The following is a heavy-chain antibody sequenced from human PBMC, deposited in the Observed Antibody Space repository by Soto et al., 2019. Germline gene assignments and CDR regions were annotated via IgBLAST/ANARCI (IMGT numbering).Heavy chain of an antibody. Sequence: EVQLLESGGGLVQPGGSLRLSCAASGFTFSSYAMSWVRQAPGKGLEWVSAISGSGGSTYYADFVKGRFTISRDNSKNTLYLQMNSLRAEDTAVYYCAKTLYYYDSSGYQWGQGTLVTVSS. V-gene: IGHV3-23*01. CDR1: GFTFSSYA. CDR2: ISGSGGST. D-gene: IGHD3-22*01. J-gene: IGHJ4*02. CDR3: AKTLYYYDSSGYQ.